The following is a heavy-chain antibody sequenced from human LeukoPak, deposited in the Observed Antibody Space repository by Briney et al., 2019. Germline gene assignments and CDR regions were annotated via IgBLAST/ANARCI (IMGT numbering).Heavy chain of an antibody. CDR1: GFTFSSYS. D-gene: IGHD6-13*01. V-gene: IGHV3-21*01. J-gene: IGHJ3*02. Sequence: GGSLRLSCAASGFTFSSYSMNWVRQAPGKGLEWVSSISSSSSYIYYADSVKGRFTISRDNAKNSLYLQMNSLRAEDTAVYYCARAGPSAAGTGDAFDIWGQGTMVTVSS. CDR3: ARAGPSAAGTGDAFDI. CDR2: ISSSSSYI.